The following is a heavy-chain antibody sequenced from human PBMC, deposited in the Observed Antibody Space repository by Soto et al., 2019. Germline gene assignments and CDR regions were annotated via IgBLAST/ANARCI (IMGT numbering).Heavy chain of an antibody. Sequence: GGSLRLSCAASGFTFEDYAMNWVRQGPVKGLEWVSRISWNSGTMHYADSVKGRFTISRDNAKNSLYLEMNGLRVEDTGIYYCAKDRHRSGLGHWFDPWGQGTLVTVSS. D-gene: IGHD3-3*01. CDR2: ISWNSGTM. V-gene: IGHV3-9*01. CDR3: AKDRHRSGLGHWFDP. CDR1: GFTFEDYA. J-gene: IGHJ5*02.